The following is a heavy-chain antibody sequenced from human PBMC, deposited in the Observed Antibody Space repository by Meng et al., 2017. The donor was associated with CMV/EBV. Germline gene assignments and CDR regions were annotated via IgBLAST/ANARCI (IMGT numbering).Heavy chain of an antibody. Sequence: GESLKISCVASGLTFSNGWMNWVRQAPGKGLEWVARIKSKSVGGTTDYAAPVMGRFSISRDDSKNTLHLQMNSLKIEDTAVYYCTTEYYGSEFIYWGQGTMVTVSS. V-gene: IGHV3-15*01. CDR2: IKSKSVGGTT. D-gene: IGHD3-10*01. CDR1: GLTFSNGW. J-gene: IGHJ4*02. CDR3: TTEYYGSEFIY.